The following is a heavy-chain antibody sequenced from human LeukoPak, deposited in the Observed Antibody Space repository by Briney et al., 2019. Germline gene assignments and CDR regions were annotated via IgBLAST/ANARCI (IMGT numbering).Heavy chain of an antibody. Sequence: SETLSLTCTVPGGSISSSSYYWGWIRQPPGQGLEWIGSIYYSGSTYYNPSLKSRVTISVDTSKNQFSLKLSSVTAADTAVYYCARDAGPGRGYSYGIYYFDYWGQGTLVTVSS. CDR1: GGSISSSSYY. CDR2: IYYSGST. V-gene: IGHV4-39*02. D-gene: IGHD5-18*01. CDR3: ARDAGPGRGYSYGIYYFDY. J-gene: IGHJ4*02.